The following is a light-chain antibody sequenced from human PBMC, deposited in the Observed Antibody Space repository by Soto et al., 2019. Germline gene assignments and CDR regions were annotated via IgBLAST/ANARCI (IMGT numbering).Light chain of an antibody. J-gene: IGKJ1*01. V-gene: IGKV1-39*01. CDR1: QSISKY. CDR2: DAS. CDR3: QQSYTTPPWT. Sequence: DIQMTQSPSSLSASVGDRVTITCRASQSISKYLNWYQQKPGKAPKVLIYDASSLQGGVPSRFSGSGSGTDFTLTISSLQPEDFATYYCQQSYTTPPWTFGQGTKVEIK.